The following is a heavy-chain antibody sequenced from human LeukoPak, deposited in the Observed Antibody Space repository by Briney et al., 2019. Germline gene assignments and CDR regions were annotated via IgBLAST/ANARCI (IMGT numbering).Heavy chain of an antibody. Sequence: GGSLRLSCAASGFSFSTYGVHWVRQAPGEGLEWVAIISYDGSNKYYADSVKGRFTISRDNSKNTLYLQMNSLRAEDTAVYYCAKSTTVTQRGYFDYWGQGTLVTVSS. J-gene: IGHJ4*02. CDR1: GFSFSTYG. D-gene: IGHD4-17*01. V-gene: IGHV3-30*18. CDR3: AKSTTVTQRGYFDY. CDR2: ISYDGSNK.